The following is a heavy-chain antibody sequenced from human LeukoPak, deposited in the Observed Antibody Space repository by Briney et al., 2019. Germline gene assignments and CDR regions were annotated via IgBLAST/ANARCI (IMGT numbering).Heavy chain of an antibody. V-gene: IGHV4-39*07. D-gene: IGHD3-10*01. CDR1: GGSISRSSYY. J-gene: IGHJ4*02. Sequence: SGTLSLTCTVSGGSISRSSYYWGWIRQPPGKGLEWIGSIYYSGRTYYNPSLKSRVTISVDTSKNQFSLKLSSVTAADTAVYYCARARGINGAYWGQGTLVTVSS. CDR3: ARARGINGAY. CDR2: IYYSGRT.